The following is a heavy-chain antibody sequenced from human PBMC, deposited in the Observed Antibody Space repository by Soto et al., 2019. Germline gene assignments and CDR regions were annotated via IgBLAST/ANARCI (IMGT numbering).Heavy chain of an antibody. CDR1: GFTFSSYA. D-gene: IGHD2-2*01. J-gene: IGHJ4*02. Sequence: RLSCAASGFTFSSYAMSWVRQAPGKGLEWVSAISGSGGSTYYADSVKGRFTISRDNSKNTLYLQMNSLRAEDTAVYYCAKSGCSSTSCYAAAPVDYWGQGTLVTVSS. CDR3: AKSGCSSTSCYAAAPVDY. V-gene: IGHV3-23*01. CDR2: ISGSGGST.